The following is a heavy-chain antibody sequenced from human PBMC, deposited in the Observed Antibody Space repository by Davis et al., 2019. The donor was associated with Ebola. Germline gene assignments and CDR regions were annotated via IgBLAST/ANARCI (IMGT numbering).Heavy chain of an antibody. CDR3: ARDQGAIAARPSAFDM. Sequence: PGGSLRLSCAASAFSFSSYSMNWVRQAPGKGLEWVSYISTSSRPIYYPDSVKGRFTITRDNAKNSLYLQMNSLRDEDTAVYYCARDQGAIAARPSAFDMWGQGTMVTVSS. CDR1: AFSFSSYS. CDR2: ISTSSRPI. V-gene: IGHV3-48*02. J-gene: IGHJ3*02. D-gene: IGHD6-6*01.